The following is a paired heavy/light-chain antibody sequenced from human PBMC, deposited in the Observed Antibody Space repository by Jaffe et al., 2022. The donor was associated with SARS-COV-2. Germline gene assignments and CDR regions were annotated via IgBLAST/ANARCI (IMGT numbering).Light chain of an antibody. CDR1: SSDIGSYNV. CDR3: CSYAGSSTVV. J-gene: IGLJ2*01. CDR2: EVS. Sequence: QSALTQPASVSGSPGQSITISCTGTSSDIGSYNVVSWYQQHPGKAPRLMIYEVSKRPSGVSYRFSGSKSGHTASLTISGLQAEDEADYYCCSYAGSSTVVFGGGTKLTVL. V-gene: IGLV2-23*02.
Heavy chain of an antibody. J-gene: IGHJ4*02. CDR3: AKDLGSGGYGTFDY. CDR1: GFTFEEYA. D-gene: IGHD5-12*01. Sequence: EVQLVESGGGLVQPGRSLRLSCAASGFTFEEYAMHWVRQAPGKGLEWVSGISWNSYSIGYADSVKGRFTISRDNAKNSLYLQMNSLKTEDTAFYYCAKDLGSGGYGTFDYWGQGTLVPVSS. CDR2: ISWNSYSI. V-gene: IGHV3-9*01.